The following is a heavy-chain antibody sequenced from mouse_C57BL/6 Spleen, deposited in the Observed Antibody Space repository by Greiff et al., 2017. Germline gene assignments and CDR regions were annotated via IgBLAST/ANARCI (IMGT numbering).Heavy chain of an antibody. J-gene: IGHJ2*01. V-gene: IGHV1-26*01. CDR3: ARSNWAFDY. CDR2: INPNNGDT. Sequence: EVQLQQSGPELVKPGASVKISCKASGYTFTDYYMNWVKQSHGKSLEWIGEINPNNGDTSYNQKFKGKATLTVDKSSSTAYMELRSLTSEDSAVYYCARSNWAFDYWGQGTTLTVSS. D-gene: IGHD4-1*01. CDR1: GYTFTDYY.